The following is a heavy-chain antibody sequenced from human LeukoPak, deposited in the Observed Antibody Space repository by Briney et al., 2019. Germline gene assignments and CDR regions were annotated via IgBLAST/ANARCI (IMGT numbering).Heavy chain of an antibody. D-gene: IGHD3/OR15-3a*01. CDR3: AKRSNFWTGYLDY. CDR1: KFTFSNYA. J-gene: IGHJ4*02. V-gene: IGHV3-23*01. Sequence: PGGSLRLSCTASKFTFSNYAMSWVRQAPGKGLEWVSVISGSGDSTYYADSVKGRFTISRDNSKDTLFLQMNSLRTEDTAVYYCAKRSNFWTGYLDYWGQGTLVTVSS. CDR2: ISGSGDST.